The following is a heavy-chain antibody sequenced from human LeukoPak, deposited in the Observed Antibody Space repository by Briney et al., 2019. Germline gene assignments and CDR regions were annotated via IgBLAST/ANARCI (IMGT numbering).Heavy chain of an antibody. V-gene: IGHV3-23*01. CDR1: GFTFSSYA. D-gene: IGHD3-10*01. Sequence: AGGSLRLSCVASGFTFSSYAMSWVRQAPGKGLEWVSAISGSGGSTYYADSVKGRFTISRDNSKSTLYLQMNSLRAEDTAVYYCAKYYYGSGSSLDAFDIWGQGTMVTVSS. CDR3: AKYYYGSGSSLDAFDI. J-gene: IGHJ3*02. CDR2: ISGSGGST.